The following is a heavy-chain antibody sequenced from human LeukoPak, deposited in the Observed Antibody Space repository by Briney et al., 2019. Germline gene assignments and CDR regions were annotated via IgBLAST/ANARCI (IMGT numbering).Heavy chain of an antibody. J-gene: IGHJ3*02. D-gene: IGHD3-10*01. CDR2: IYYSGST. V-gene: IGHV4-59*01. CDR1: GGSISSYY. Sequence: SETPSLTCTVSGGSISSYYWSWIRQPPGKGLEWIGYIYYSGSTNYNPSLKSRVTISVDTSKNQFSLKLSSVTAADTAVYYCGRFGELGLWAFDIWGQGTMVTVSS. CDR3: GRFGELGLWAFDI.